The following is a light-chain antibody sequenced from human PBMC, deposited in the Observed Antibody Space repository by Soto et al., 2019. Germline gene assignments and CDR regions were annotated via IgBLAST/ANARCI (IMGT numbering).Light chain of an antibody. CDR1: ESVRTN. CDR3: QQYNNWPRT. V-gene: IGKV3-15*01. CDR2: GAS. Sequence: EIVMTQSPATLSVSPGERATLSCKASESVRTNLAWYQHKPGQAPRLLMYGASNRATGVPARFSGSGSGKDFTLTISSLQSEDFALYYCQQYNNWPRTFGQGTAVEIK. J-gene: IGKJ1*01.